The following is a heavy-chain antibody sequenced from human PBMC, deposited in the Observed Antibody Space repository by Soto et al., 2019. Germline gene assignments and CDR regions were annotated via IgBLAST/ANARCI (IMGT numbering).Heavy chain of an antibody. CDR2: ISAYNGNT. Sequence: ASVKVSCKASGYTFTSYGISWVRQAPGQGLEWMGWISAYNGNTNYAQKLQGRVTMTTDTSTSTAYMEPRSLRSDDTAVYYCARTSTLYYDFWSGLYGYFDYWGQGTLVTVSS. J-gene: IGHJ4*02. CDR3: ARTSTLYYDFWSGLYGYFDY. V-gene: IGHV1-18*01. CDR1: GYTFTSYG. D-gene: IGHD3-3*01.